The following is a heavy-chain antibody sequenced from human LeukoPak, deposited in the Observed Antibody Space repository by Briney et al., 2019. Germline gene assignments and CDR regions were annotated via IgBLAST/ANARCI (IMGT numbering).Heavy chain of an antibody. CDR1: GFIFSSYS. J-gene: IGHJ4*02. Sequence: GGSLRLSCAASGFIFSSYSMSWVRQAPGKGREGVSYISSGSRDLYYAVSVKGRFTISRDNAKNSLYLQMNSLRDEDTAVYYCARARNYGSGNFVFDYWGQGTLVTVSS. CDR2: ISSGSRDL. D-gene: IGHD3-10*01. CDR3: ARARNYGSGNFVFDY. V-gene: IGHV3-48*02.